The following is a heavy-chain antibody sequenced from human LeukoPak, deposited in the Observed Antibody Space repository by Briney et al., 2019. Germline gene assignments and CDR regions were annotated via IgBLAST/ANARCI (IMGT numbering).Heavy chain of an antibody. CDR3: ARGSASGYSYGPGWFDP. CDR2: INHSGST. CDR1: GGSFSGYY. J-gene: IGHJ5*02. V-gene: IGHV4-34*01. D-gene: IGHD5-18*01. Sequence: SETLSLTCAVYGGSFSGYYWSWLRQPPGKGLEWLGEINHSGSTNYNPSLKSRVTISVDTSKNQFSLKLSSVTAADTAVYYCARGSASGYSYGPGWFDPWGQGTLVTVSS.